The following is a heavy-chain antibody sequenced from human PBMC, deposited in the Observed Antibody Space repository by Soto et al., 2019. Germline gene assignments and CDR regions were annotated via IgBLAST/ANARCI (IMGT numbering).Heavy chain of an antibody. CDR1: GYTFTSYG. CDR2: ISVYTGNT. CDR3: ARDRCTTDRCYTHHFDV. J-gene: IGHJ6*02. Sequence: QVHLVQSGGEVTRPGASVKVSCKSSGYTFTSYGVSWVRQAPGQGLEWLGWISVYTGNTKQAQKFQDRVTLTTEASTTTAYMEPRSMRSDDTAVYYCARDRCTTDRCYTHHFDVWGQGTTVTVSS. V-gene: IGHV1-18*04. D-gene: IGHD2-8*01.